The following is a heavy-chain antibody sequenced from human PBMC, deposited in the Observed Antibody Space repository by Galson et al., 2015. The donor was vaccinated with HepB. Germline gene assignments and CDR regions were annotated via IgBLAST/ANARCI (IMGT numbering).Heavy chain of an antibody. CDR3: ARGGGDYDILTGYYRHQARLDY. J-gene: IGHJ4*02. CDR1: GFTFSRYW. V-gene: IGHV3-7*01. D-gene: IGHD3-9*01. CDR2: INPDGRTK. Sequence: SLRLSCAASGFTFSRYWMSWVRQAPGKGLEWVANINPDGRTKYYVDSVVGRFTISRDNAKNSLYLQMNSLRAEDTAVYYCARGGGDYDILTGYYRHQARLDYWGQGTLVTVSS.